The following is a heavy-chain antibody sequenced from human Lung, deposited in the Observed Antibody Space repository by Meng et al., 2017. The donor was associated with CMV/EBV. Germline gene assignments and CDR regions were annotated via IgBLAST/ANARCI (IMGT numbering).Heavy chain of an antibody. CDR1: GGSISSGGFY. CDR3: ARTNYGDYNWFDP. D-gene: IGHD4-17*01. V-gene: IGHV4-31*03. J-gene: IGHJ5*02. CDR2: IYYSGST. Sequence: VQLQESVPVLVQPSQTLSLTCTVSGGSISSGGFYWSWIRQHPGKGLEWIGYIYYSGSTYYNPSLRSRVAISIDTSKNQFSLKLTSVTAADTAVYFCARTNYGDYNWFDPWGQGTLVTVSS.